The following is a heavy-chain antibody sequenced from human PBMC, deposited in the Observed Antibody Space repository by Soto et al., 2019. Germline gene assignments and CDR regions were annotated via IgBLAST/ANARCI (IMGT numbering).Heavy chain of an antibody. V-gene: IGHV1-18*01. J-gene: IGHJ4*02. CDR2: ISAYNGNT. CDR3: ARDPPPYYYDSSVHDD. D-gene: IGHD3-22*01. Sequence: ASVKVSCKASGYTFTSYGISWVRQAPGQGLEWMGWISAYNGNTNYAQKLQGRVTMTTDTSTSTAYMELRSLRSDDTAVYYCARDPPPYYYDSSVHDDWGQGTLVTVSS. CDR1: GYTFTSYG.